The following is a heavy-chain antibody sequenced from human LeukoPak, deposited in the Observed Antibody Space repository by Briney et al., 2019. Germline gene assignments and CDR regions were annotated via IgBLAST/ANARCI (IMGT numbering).Heavy chain of an antibody. CDR1: GGSLSSGSYY. D-gene: IGHD1-26*01. CDR2: IYTSGST. J-gene: IGHJ4*02. CDR3: ARERGSYPWYFDY. Sequence: PSQTLSLTCTVSGGSLSSGSYYWSWIRQPAGKGLEWIGRIYTSGSTNYNPSLKSRVTISVDTSKNQFSLKLSSVTAADTAVYYCARERGSYPWYFDYWGRGTLVTVSS. V-gene: IGHV4-61*02.